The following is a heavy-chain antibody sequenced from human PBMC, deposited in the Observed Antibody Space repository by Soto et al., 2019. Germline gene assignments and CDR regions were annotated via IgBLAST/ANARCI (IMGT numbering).Heavy chain of an antibody. J-gene: IGHJ4*02. CDR2: IYHSGST. CDR3: ARGGLYCSGGSCYPYLYYFDY. Sequence: SETLSLTCAVSGGSISSGGYSWSWIRQPPGKGLEWIGYIYHSGSTYYNPSLKSRVTISVDRSKNQFSLKLSSATAADTAVYYCARGGLYCSGGSCYPYLYYFDYWGQGTLVTVSS. D-gene: IGHD2-15*01. CDR1: GGSISSGGYS. V-gene: IGHV4-30-2*01.